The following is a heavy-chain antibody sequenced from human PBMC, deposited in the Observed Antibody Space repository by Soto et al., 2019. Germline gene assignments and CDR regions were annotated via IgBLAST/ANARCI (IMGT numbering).Heavy chain of an antibody. CDR2: LDHQGYS. Sequence: SETLSLTCSVSGAPITSNYWTWIRQPPGKGLEWIGYLDHQGYSNYSPSLRSRVSMSIDTSKNQLSLKVHSVTAADTAVYYCARVPVTGYFDWLDVWGQGTTVTVPS. J-gene: IGHJ6*02. CDR3: ARVPVTGYFDWLDV. V-gene: IGHV4-59*01. CDR1: GAPITSNY. D-gene: IGHD3-9*01.